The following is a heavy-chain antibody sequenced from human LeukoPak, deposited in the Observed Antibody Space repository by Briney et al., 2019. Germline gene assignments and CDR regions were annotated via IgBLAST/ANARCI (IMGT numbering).Heavy chain of an antibody. CDR3: ARAPTVTSYWWFDL. CDR2: IYYNGST. V-gene: IGHV4-59*01. Sequence: SGTLSLTCAVSGGSISSYYWTWIRQPPGKGLEWIGLIYYNGSTDYNPSLKCRVAISVDSSKTQFSLMLTSVTPTDTAVYYCARAPTVTSYWWFDLWGRGTLVTVSS. J-gene: IGHJ2*01. D-gene: IGHD4-17*01. CDR1: GGSISSYY.